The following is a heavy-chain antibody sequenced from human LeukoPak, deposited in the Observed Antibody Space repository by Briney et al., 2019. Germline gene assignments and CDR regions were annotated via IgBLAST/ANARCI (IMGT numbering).Heavy chain of an antibody. J-gene: IGHJ3*02. D-gene: IGHD5-12*01. V-gene: IGHV1-2*02. CDR1: GYTFTGYY. CDR2: INPNSGGT. CDR3: ARDRGIVANDAFDI. Sequence: ASVKVSCKASGYTFTGYYMHWVRQAPGQGLEWMGWINPNSGGTNYAQKLQGRVTMTRDTSISTAYMELSRLRSDDTAVYYCARDRGIVANDAFDIWGQGTMVTVSS.